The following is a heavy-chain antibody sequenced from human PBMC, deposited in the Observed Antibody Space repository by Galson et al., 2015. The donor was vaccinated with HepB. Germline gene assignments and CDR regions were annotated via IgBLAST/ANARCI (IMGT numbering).Heavy chain of an antibody. V-gene: IGHV3-66*02. Sequence: SLRLPCAGSGFTVSDNYMSWVRQAPGRGLECVSVIHSGGSTDYADSVKGRFTISRDNSKNTVYLQMNNLRVADTALYYCARAGRVFGVPYGMDVWGQGTTVTVSS. CDR2: IHSGGST. CDR1: GFTVSDNY. D-gene: IGHD3-3*01. J-gene: IGHJ6*02. CDR3: ARAGRVFGVPYGMDV.